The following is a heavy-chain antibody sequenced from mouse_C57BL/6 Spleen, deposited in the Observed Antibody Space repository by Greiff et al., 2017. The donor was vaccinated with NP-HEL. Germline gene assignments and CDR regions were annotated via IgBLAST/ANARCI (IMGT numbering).Heavy chain of an antibody. CDR1: GYTFTDYY. V-gene: IGHV1-19*01. D-gene: IGHD2-1*01. J-gene: IGHJ2*01. CDR3: ARADGNYSLYYFDY. Sequence: EVQLQQSGPVLVKPGASVKMSCKASGYTFTDYYMNWVKQSHGKSLEWIGVINPYNGGTSYNQKFKGKATLTVDKSSSTAYMELNSLTSEDSAVYYCARADGNYSLYYFDYWGQGTTLTVSS. CDR2: INPYNGGT.